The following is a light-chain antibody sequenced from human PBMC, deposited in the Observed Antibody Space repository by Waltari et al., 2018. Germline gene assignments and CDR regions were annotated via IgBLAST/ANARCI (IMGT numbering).Light chain of an antibody. CDR3: QQYYTVSPRGT. J-gene: IGKJ1*01. Sequence: DIQMTHSPSTLSASVGDRVTITCRASQSISGWLDWYQQKPDKAPNLLIYRASSVASGVPSRFSGSGSGTEFTLTITSLQPDDFATYYCQQYYTVSPRGTFGQGTKVEIK. CDR2: RAS. V-gene: IGKV1-5*03. CDR1: QSISGW.